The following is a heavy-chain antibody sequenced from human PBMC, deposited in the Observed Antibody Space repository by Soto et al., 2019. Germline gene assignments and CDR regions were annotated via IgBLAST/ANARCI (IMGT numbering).Heavy chain of an antibody. J-gene: IGHJ6*02. D-gene: IGHD2-21*01. CDR2: IYNRGNT. Sequence: SETLSLTCSVSGASISSNDYYWSWIRQPPGKGLEWIGYIYNRGNTYYNPSLKSRLTMSEDTSKNQFSLRLRSVTATDTAVYYCARVSGVVGYYYGMDVWGQGTTVTVSS. CDR3: ARVSGVVGYYYGMDV. CDR1: GASISSNDYY. V-gene: IGHV4-30-4*01.